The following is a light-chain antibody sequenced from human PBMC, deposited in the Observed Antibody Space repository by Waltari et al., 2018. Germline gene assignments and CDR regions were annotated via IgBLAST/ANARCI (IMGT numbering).Light chain of an antibody. Sequence: DIQMTQSPSSLSASIGDRVTITCQASQDISKYLNWYQQKPGKAPKLLIYDVSNLETGVPSRFSGSGSGTKFTFTISGLQPEDFATYYCQQHDNLPPMYTFGQGTKLEIK. CDR3: QQHDNLPPMYT. CDR1: QDISKY. J-gene: IGKJ2*01. CDR2: DVS. V-gene: IGKV1-33*01.